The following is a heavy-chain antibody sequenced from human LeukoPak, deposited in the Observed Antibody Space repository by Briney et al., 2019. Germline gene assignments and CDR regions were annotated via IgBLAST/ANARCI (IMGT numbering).Heavy chain of an antibody. V-gene: IGHV1-69*05. D-gene: IGHD5-24*01. CDR1: GGTFSSYA. J-gene: IGHJ4*02. CDR3: ASGGWLPHRFDY. Sequence: SVKVSCKASGGTFSSYAISWVRQAPGQGLEWMGGIIPTFGTANYAQKFQGRVTITTDESTSTAYMELSSLRSEDTAVYYCASGGWLPHRFDYWGQGTLVTVSS. CDR2: IIPTFGTA.